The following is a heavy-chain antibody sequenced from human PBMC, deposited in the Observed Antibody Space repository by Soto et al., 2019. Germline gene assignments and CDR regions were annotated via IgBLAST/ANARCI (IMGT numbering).Heavy chain of an antibody. CDR2: MSWDGSDE. D-gene: IGHD2-15*01. CDR1: GFTFSSYG. Sequence: QVQLVESGGGVVQPGRSLRLSCAASGFTFSSYGMHWVRQAPGKGLEWVAVMSWDGSDEFYEETVKGRFTVSRDNSRNTLYLKMNSLRPEDTAVYYWAKEGCSGGICYGFDYWGQGTLVTVSS. J-gene: IGHJ4*02. CDR3: AKEGCSGGICYGFDY. V-gene: IGHV3-30*18.